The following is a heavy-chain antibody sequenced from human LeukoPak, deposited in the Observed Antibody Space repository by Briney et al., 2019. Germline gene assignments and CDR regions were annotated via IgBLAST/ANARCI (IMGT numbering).Heavy chain of an antibody. Sequence: PSATLSLTYTVSGGSITSGNYYWVWIRRPPGKGLEWIGTIYNSGSIYYKSSLKSRVTISVDTSKKQFSLKLSSVTAADTAVYYCASGYSYGSYDYWGQGTLVTVSS. CDR2: IYNSGSI. J-gene: IGHJ4*02. CDR1: GGSITSGNYY. V-gene: IGHV4-39*01. D-gene: IGHD5-18*01. CDR3: ASGYSYGSYDY.